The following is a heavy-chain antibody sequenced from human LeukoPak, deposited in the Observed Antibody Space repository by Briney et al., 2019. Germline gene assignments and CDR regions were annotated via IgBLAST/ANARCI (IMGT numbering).Heavy chain of an antibody. V-gene: IGHV4-59*01. J-gene: IGHJ4*02. CDR2: IYYSGST. CDR1: GCSISSYY. CDR3: ARYVVVTAYFDY. Sequence: SETVSLTCTVYGCSISSYYWSWIRQPPGKGLEWIGYIYYSGSTNYNPSLKSRVTISVDTSKNQFSLKLSSVTAADTAVYYCARYVVVTAYFDYWGQGTLVTVSS. D-gene: IGHD2-21*02.